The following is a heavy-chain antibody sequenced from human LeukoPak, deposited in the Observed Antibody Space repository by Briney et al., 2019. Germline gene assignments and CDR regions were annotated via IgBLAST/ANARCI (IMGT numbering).Heavy chain of an antibody. Sequence: PGGSLRLSCAASGFTFSNHAMNWVRQAPGKGLEWVSIIGGGSLVTYYADSVKGRFTISRDNSKNTLYLQMHSLRAEDTAVYYCAKTSVGEGRIIGSAYLDNWGQGTLVTVSS. CDR3: AKTSVGEGRIIGSAYLDN. CDR1: GFTFSNHA. CDR2: IGGGSLVT. J-gene: IGHJ4*02. D-gene: IGHD2-15*01. V-gene: IGHV3-23*01.